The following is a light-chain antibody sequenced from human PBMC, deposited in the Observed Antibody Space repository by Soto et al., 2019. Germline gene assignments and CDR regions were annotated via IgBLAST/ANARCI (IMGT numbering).Light chain of an antibody. Sequence: EIVLTQSPATLSLSPGERATLACRARQSVSRYVAWYQQKPGQAPRLLIYDASNRATGIPARFSGSVPGTDSTLTISSLEPEDFAVYYCQHRSNWPITFGQGVRL. J-gene: IGKJ5*01. CDR2: DAS. V-gene: IGKV3-11*01. CDR3: QHRSNWPIT. CDR1: QSVSRY.